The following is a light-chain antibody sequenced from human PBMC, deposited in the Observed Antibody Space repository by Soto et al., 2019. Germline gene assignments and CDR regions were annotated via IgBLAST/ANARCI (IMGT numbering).Light chain of an antibody. J-gene: IGKJ5*01. V-gene: IGKV3-11*01. CDR1: QSVSIY. Sequence: EIVLAQSPATLSLSPGERATLSCRASQSVSIYLAWYQQKPGQAPRLLIYDASTRATGIPARCSCSGSGTDFTLTISSLEPEDVEVYDCQQRSNWRPKITFGQGTRLELK. CDR2: DAS. CDR3: QQRSNWRPKIT.